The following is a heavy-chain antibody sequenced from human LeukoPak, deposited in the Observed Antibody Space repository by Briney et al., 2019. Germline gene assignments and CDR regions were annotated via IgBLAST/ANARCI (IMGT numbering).Heavy chain of an antibody. D-gene: IGHD6-13*01. CDR3: AREEPEAAAGTGPFDY. V-gene: IGHV4-31*03. Sequence: SQTLSLTCTVSGGSISSGGYYWSWIRQHPGKGLEWIGYIHYSGSTYYNPSLKSRVTISVDTSKNQFSLKLSSVTAADTAVYYCAREEPEAAAGTGPFDYWGQGTLVTVSS. CDR2: IHYSGST. CDR1: GGSISSGGYY. J-gene: IGHJ4*02.